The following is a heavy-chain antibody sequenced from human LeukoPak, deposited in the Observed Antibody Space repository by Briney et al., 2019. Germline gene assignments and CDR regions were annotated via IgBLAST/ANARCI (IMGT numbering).Heavy chain of an antibody. CDR3: ARDRVGATRDLYYFDY. CDR1: GYTFTSYG. CDR2: ISAYNGNT. V-gene: IGHV1-18*01. Sequence: GASVKVSCKASGYTFTSYGVTWVRQAPGQGLEWMGWISAYNGNTNYAQNVQGRVTMSRDTSTSTAYMELRSLRSEDTAVYYCARDRVGATRDLYYFDYWGQGTLVTVSS. D-gene: IGHD1-26*01. J-gene: IGHJ4*02.